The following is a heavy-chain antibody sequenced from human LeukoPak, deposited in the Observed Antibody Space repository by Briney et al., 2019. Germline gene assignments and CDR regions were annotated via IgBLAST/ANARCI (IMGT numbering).Heavy chain of an antibody. CDR1: GFTFSSYS. V-gene: IGHV3-48*02. Sequence: SGGSLRLSCAASGFTFSSYSMSWVRQAPGKRLEWVSYISRSSSTIYYADSVKGRFTISRDNAKNSLYLQMNSLRDEDTAVYYCARALYDSGGYYSDYWGQGTLVTVSS. J-gene: IGHJ4*02. CDR2: ISRSSSTI. D-gene: IGHD3-22*01. CDR3: ARALYDSGGYYSDY.